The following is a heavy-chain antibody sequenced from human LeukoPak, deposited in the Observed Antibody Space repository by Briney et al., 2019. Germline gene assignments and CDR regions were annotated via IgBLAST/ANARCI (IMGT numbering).Heavy chain of an antibody. CDR1: GGSISGFY. CDR3: AKGGSNYFYYGMDV. J-gene: IGHJ6*02. D-gene: IGHD3-9*01. Sequence: TSETLSLTCTVSGGSISGFYWIRQSAEKGLEWIGRIYSSGSTNYNPSLGSRVSMSVDTSKNHFSLRLSSVTAADTAFYFCAKGGSNYFYYGMDVWGQGTTVTVSS. CDR2: IYSSGST. V-gene: IGHV4-4*07.